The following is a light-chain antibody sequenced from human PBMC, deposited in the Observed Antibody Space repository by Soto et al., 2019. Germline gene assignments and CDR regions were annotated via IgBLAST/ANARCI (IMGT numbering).Light chain of an antibody. CDR1: QTISSI. J-gene: IGKJ5*01. Sequence: EIVMTQSPATLSVAPGERVTLSCRASQTISSILAWYQQKPGRAPRLLLHDAFMRATGIPDRFSGSGSGTDFTLTIARLEPEDFAVYYCQQYGDSPRTFGQGTRLEI. V-gene: IGKV3-20*01. CDR2: DAF. CDR3: QQYGDSPRT.